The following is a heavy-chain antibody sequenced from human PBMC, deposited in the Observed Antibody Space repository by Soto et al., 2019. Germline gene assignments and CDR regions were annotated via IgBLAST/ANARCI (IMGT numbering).Heavy chain of an antibody. CDR1: GFTFSSYA. D-gene: IGHD3-10*01. CDR2: ISGSGGST. V-gene: IGHV3-23*01. J-gene: IGHJ6*02. Sequence: GGSLRLSCAASGFTFSSYAMSWVRQAPGKGLEWVSAISGSGGSTYYADSVKGRFTISRDNSKNTLYLQMNSLRAEDTAVYYCAKDMRDGSGRGRWGIYYYYGMDVWGQGTTVTVSS. CDR3: AKDMRDGSGRGRWGIYYYYGMDV.